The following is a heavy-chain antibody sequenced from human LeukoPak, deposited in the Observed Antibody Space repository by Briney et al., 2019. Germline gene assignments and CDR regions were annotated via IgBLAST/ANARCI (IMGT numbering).Heavy chain of an antibody. CDR1: GGSISSYY. V-gene: IGHV4-59*01. CDR2: IYYSGST. J-gene: IGHJ5*02. Sequence: SETLSLTCTVSGGSISSYYWSWIRQPPGKGLEWIGYIYYSGSTNYNPSLKSRVTISVDTSKNQFSLKLSSVTAADTAVYYCARDSSGWYRWFDPWGQGTLVTDSS. D-gene: IGHD6-19*01. CDR3: ARDSSGWYRWFDP.